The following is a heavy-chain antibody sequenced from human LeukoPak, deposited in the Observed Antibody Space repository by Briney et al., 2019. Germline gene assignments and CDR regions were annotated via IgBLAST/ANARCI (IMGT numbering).Heavy chain of an antibody. CDR2: INPSGGST. V-gene: IGHV1-46*01. J-gene: IGHJ6*02. Sequence: ASVKVSCKASGYTFTSYYMHWVRQAPGQGLEWMGIINPSGGSTSYAQKFQGRVTMTRDTSTSTVYMELSSLRSEDTAVYYCARDIGMNGTSSLYYGMDVWGQGTTVTVSS. CDR1: GYTFTSYY. D-gene: IGHD2-2*01. CDR3: ARDIGMNGTSSLYYGMDV.